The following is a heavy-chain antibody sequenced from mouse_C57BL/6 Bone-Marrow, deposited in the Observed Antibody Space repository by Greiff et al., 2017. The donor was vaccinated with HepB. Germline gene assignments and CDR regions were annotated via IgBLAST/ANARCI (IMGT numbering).Heavy chain of an antibody. V-gene: IGHV8-12*01. D-gene: IGHD2-1*01. CDR2: IYWDDDK. Sequence: QVQLKESGPGILQSSQTLRLTCSFSGFSLSPSGMGVCWIRQPSGTGLEWLAHIYWDDDKRYNPSLKSRLTISKDTSRNQEFLKITSVDTADTATYYCARCFYGIWYFEVRGTETTDTDPS. CDR1: GFSLSPSGMG. J-gene: IGHJ1*03. CDR3: ARCFYGIWYFEV.